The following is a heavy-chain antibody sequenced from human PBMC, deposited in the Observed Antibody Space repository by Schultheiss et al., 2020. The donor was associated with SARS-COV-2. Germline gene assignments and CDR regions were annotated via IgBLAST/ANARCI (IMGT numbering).Heavy chain of an antibody. CDR3: ARGLFGYCSSTSCLWGHDY. J-gene: IGHJ4*02. CDR1: GFTVSSNY. Sequence: GGSLRLSCAASGFTVSSNYMSWVRQAPGKGLEWVSVIYSGGSTYYADSVKGRFTISRDNSKNTLYLQMNSLRAEDTAVYYCARGLFGYCSSTSCLWGHDYWGQGTLVTVSS. V-gene: IGHV3-53*01. CDR2: IYSGGST. D-gene: IGHD2-2*03.